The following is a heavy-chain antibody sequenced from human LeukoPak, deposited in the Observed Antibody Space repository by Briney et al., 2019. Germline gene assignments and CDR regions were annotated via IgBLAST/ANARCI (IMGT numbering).Heavy chain of an antibody. CDR2: IYHSGST. J-gene: IGHJ3*02. Sequence: PSETLSLTCAVSGGSISSGSWWNWVRQPPGKGLEWIGEIYHSGSTNCNPSLKSRVTISLDKSKNHFSLKLTSVTAADTAVYYCAGIPGFGELANAFDIWGQGTMVTVSS. CDR1: GGSISSGSW. CDR3: AGIPGFGELANAFDI. D-gene: IGHD3-10*01. V-gene: IGHV4-4*02.